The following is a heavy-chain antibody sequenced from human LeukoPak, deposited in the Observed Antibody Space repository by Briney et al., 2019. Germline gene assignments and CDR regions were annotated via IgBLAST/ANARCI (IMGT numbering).Heavy chain of an antibody. CDR1: GGTFSSYA. CDR3: ATLEIWPNPWGFQH. CDR2: IIPIFGTA. V-gene: IGHV1-69*05. J-gene: IGHJ1*01. Sequence: SVKVSCKASGGTFSSYAISWVRQAPGQGLEWMGGIIPIFGTANYAQKFQGRVTITTDASTSTAYMELSSLRSEDTAVYYCATLEIWPNPWGFQHWGQGTLVTVSS. D-gene: IGHD5-24*01.